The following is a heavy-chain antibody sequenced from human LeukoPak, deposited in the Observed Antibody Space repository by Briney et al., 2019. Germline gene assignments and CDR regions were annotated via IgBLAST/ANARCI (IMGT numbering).Heavy chain of an antibody. CDR2: MNPNSGNT. CDR3: ARSFRYCSGGSCYRDDAFDI. Sequence: ASVKVSCKASGYTFTSYEINWVRQATGQGLEWMGWMNPNSGNTGYAQKFQGRVAITRNTSISTAYMELSSLRSEDTAVYYCARSFRYCSGGSCYRDDAFDIWGQGTMVTVSS. CDR1: GYTFTSYE. D-gene: IGHD2-15*01. J-gene: IGHJ3*02. V-gene: IGHV1-8*03.